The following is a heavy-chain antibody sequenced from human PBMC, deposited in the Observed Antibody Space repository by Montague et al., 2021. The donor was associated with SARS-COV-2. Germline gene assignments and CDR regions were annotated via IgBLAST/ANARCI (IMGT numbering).Heavy chain of an antibody. V-gene: IGHV4-31*03. CDR1: GGSISSGGYY. D-gene: IGHD5-12*01. CDR2: IYSSGST. J-gene: IGHJ6*02. Sequence: TLSLTCTVSGGSISSGGYYWSWIRQHPGKGLEWIGCIYSSGSTYYXXXLKSRVTISVDTSKNQFSLKLSSVTAADTAVYYCARVEFDGGYDSVPLDVWGQGTPVTVSS. CDR3: ARVEFDGGYDSVPLDV.